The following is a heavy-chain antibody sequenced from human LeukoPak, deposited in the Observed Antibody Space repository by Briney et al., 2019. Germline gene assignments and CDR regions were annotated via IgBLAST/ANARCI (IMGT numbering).Heavy chain of an antibody. V-gene: IGHV3-33*01. CDR1: GFTFSTYG. Sequence: PGRSLRLSCAASGFTFSTYGMHWVRQAPGKGLEWVAVIWYDGSNKYADSVKGRFTISRDNSKNTLYLQMNSLRVEDTAVYYCAIYYYDSSGYYAEYFQHWGQGTLVTVSS. J-gene: IGHJ1*01. D-gene: IGHD3-22*01. CDR3: AIYYYDSSGYYAEYFQH. CDR2: IWYDGSNK.